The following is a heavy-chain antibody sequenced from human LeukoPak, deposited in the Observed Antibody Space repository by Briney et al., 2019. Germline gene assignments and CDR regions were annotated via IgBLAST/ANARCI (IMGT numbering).Heavy chain of an antibody. CDR1: GYTFTSYG. D-gene: IGHD6-19*01. V-gene: IGHV1-18*01. CDR2: TSTYNGNT. CDR3: ARIMAVAGSCDY. Sequence: ASVKVSCKASGYTFTSYGISWVRQAPGQGLEWMGWTSTYNGNTNYAQKLQGRVTMTTDTSTSTVYMELRSLRSDDTAVCYCARIMAVAGSCDYWGQGTLVTVSS. J-gene: IGHJ4*02.